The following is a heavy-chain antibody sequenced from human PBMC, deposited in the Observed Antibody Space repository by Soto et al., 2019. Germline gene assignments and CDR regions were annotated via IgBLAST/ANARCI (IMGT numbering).Heavy chain of an antibody. CDR3: ARGPTGWFGYDY. V-gene: IGHV3-74*01. J-gene: IGHJ4*02. CDR2: INSGASTT. CDR1: GFTFSSSW. D-gene: IGHD3-10*01. Sequence: DVQLVESGGGLVQPGGSLRLSCAASGFTFSSSWMHWVRQAPGKGLVWVSRINSGASTTNYADSVKGRFTISRDNAKNTLYLHMDSLTADDTAVDYCARGPTGWFGYDYWGQGTLVTVSS.